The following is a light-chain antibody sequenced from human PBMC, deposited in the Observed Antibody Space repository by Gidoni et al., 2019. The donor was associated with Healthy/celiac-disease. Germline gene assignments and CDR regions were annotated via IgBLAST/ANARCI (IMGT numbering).Light chain of an antibody. V-gene: IGKV3-20*01. CDR3: QQYGSSPLT. Sequence: IVLTQSPGTLSLSPGERATLSCRASQSVSSSYLAWYQHKPGKAPRLLIYGASSRATGSPDRLSGSGSGTDFTLTISRLEPEDFAVYYCQQYGSSPLTXGXGTKVEIK. J-gene: IGKJ4*01. CDR2: GAS. CDR1: QSVSSSY.